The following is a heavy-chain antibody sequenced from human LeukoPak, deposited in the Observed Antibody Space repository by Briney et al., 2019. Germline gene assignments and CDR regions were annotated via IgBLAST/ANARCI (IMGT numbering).Heavy chain of an antibody. CDR2: IYYSGST. CDR1: GGSISSGDYY. D-gene: IGHD3-22*01. J-gene: IGHJ5*02. Sequence: SQTLSLTCTVSGGSISSGDYYRSWIRQPLGKGLEWIGYIYYSGSTYYNPSLKSRVTISVDTSKNQFSLKLSSVTAADTAVYYCARGRSSGYYYVHSWFDPWGQGTLVTVSS. V-gene: IGHV4-30-4*01. CDR3: ARGRSSGYYYVHSWFDP.